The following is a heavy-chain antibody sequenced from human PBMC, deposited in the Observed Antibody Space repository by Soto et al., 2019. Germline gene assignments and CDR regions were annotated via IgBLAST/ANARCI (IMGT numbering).Heavy chain of an antibody. CDR1: GFTFSSYD. CDR2: IRGSGGST. V-gene: IGHV3-23*01. Sequence: EVQLLESGGGLVQPGGSLRLSCAASGFTFSSYDMRWVRQAPGKGLEWVSTIRGSGGSTYYADSVKGRITISRDNSKNTLYLQMNSLRAEDPAVYYCAKGGSSWSRCDYWGQGTLVTVSS. J-gene: IGHJ4*02. D-gene: IGHD6-13*01. CDR3: AKGGSSWSRCDY.